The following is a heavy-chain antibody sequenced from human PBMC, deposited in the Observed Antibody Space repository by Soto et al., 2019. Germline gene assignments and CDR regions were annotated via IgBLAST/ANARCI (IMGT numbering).Heavy chain of an antibody. CDR1: GFTFSSYG. D-gene: IGHD2-2*01. CDR2: ISYDGSNK. CDR3: AKVGGVYCSSTSCLYGMDV. Sequence: GGSLRLSFAASGFTFSSYGMHGVRQAPGKGLEWVAVISYDGSNKYYADSVKGRFTISRDNSKNTLYLQMNSLRAEDTAVYYCAKVGGVYCSSTSCLYGMDVWGQGTTVTVSS. J-gene: IGHJ6*02. V-gene: IGHV3-30*18.